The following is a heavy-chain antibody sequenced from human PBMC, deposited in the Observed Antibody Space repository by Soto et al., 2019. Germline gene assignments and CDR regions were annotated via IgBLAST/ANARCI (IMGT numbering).Heavy chain of an antibody. V-gene: IGHV1-69*01. D-gene: IGHD2-15*01. CDR3: ATNLGYCSGGSGLGWFDP. Sequence: QVQLVQSGAEVKKPGSSVHVSCKASGGTFSSYAISWVRQAPGQGLEWMGGIIPILGTANYAQKFQGRVTITADETTSTDYMELSSLRSEDTAVYYCATNLGYCSGGSGLGWFDPWGQGTLVTVSS. J-gene: IGHJ5*02. CDR2: IIPILGTA. CDR1: GGTFSSYA.